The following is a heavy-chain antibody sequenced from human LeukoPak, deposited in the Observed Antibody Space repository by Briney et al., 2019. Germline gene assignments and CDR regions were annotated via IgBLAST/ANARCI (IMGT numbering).Heavy chain of an antibody. CDR3: ARDHLLLNSGRVYYYYYIDV. CDR1: GFTFSDYY. Sequence: GGSLRLSCAASGFTFSDYYMSWIRQAPGKGLEWLSYISNSGNTIYYADSLKGRFTISRDNAKNSLYLQMNSLRAEDTAVYYCARDHLLLNSGRVYYYYYIDVWGKGTTVTVSS. V-gene: IGHV3-11*01. D-gene: IGHD5-12*01. J-gene: IGHJ6*03. CDR2: ISNSGNTI.